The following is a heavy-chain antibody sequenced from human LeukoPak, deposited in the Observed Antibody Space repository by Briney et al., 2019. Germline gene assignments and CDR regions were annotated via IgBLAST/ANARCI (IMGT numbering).Heavy chain of an antibody. CDR1: RFTFGIYW. CDR3: AKDPAYYYDSSGYYPGY. D-gene: IGHD3-22*01. CDR2: INQDGSET. V-gene: IGHV3-7*04. Sequence: GGSLRLSCAASRFTFGIYWMSWVRQAPGKALEWVANINQDGSETYYVDSVEGRFTISRDNTKNTLYLQMNSLRAEDTAVYYCAKDPAYYYDSSGYYPGYWGQGTLVTVSS. J-gene: IGHJ4*02.